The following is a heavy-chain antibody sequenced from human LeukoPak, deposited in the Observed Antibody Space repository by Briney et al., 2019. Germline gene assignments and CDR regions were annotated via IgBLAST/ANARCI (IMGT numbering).Heavy chain of an antibody. CDR3: ARWNEGLDY. CDR1: GGSISNHY. V-gene: IGHV4-59*11. CDR2: IYYSGHT. D-gene: IGHD1-1*01. Sequence: SETLSLTCTVSGGSISNHYWSWMRQTPGKGLEWIGYIYYSGHTNYNPSLKSRVTISVDTSKNQFSLKLSSVTAADTAVYYCARWNEGLDYWGRGTLVTVSS. J-gene: IGHJ4*02.